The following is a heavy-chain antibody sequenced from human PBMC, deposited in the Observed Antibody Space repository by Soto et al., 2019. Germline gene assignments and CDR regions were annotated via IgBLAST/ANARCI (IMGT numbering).Heavy chain of an antibody. Sequence: QVQLVQSGAEVKNPGASVKVSCRTSGYTFTDYYLHWVRQAPGQGLERMGWINPQSGGTNYAQRCRDWVLLTRASSISTAYMGLSRLKSDSTAVYYCARVPNVFEYSSPTPAYHFDYWGQGTLVTVSS. D-gene: IGHD6-6*01. J-gene: IGHJ4*02. CDR3: ARVPNVFEYSSPTPAYHFDY. CDR1: GYTFTDYY. V-gene: IGHV1-2*04. CDR2: INPQSGGT.